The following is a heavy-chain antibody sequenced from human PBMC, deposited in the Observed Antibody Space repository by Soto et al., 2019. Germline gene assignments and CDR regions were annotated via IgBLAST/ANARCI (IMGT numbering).Heavy chain of an antibody. J-gene: IGHJ4*02. Sequence: PGGSLRLSCAASGFTFSRSAMSWVRQAPGKGLEWLSAISYSSESIYYADSVKGRLTISRDNSKNTLYLQMDSLRAEDTAVYYCARDLSQPQQLVHYYFDYWGQGTLVTVSS. D-gene: IGHD6-13*01. V-gene: IGHV3-23*01. CDR1: GFTFSRSA. CDR2: ISYSSESI. CDR3: ARDLSQPQQLVHYYFDY.